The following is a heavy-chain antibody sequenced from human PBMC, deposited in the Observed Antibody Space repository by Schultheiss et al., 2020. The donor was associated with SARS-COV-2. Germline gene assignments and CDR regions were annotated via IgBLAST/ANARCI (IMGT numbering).Heavy chain of an antibody. CDR1: GYTFIGDY. V-gene: IGHV1-2*02. Sequence: ASVKVSCKASGYTFIGDYIHWVRQAPGQGLEWMGRIIPILGIANYAQKFQGRVTMTRNTSISTAYMELRSLRSDDTAVYYCARDQNSGRSPVDYWGQGTLVTVSS. J-gene: IGHJ4*02. CDR3: ARDQNSGRSPVDY. D-gene: IGHD5-12*01. CDR2: IIPILGIA.